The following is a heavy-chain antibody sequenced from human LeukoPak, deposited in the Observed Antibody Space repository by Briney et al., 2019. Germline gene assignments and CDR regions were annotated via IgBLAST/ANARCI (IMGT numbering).Heavy chain of an antibody. CDR1: GFTFTTSA. Sequence: GASVKVSCKGSGFTFTTSAVQWVRQARGQRLEWIGWIVVCSGNTNYAQKFQERVTITRDMSTSTAYMELSSLRSEDTAVYYCAAPYCSGGSCQGYYYYYMDVWGKGTTVTVSS. V-gene: IGHV1-58*01. CDR2: IVVCSGNT. J-gene: IGHJ6*03. CDR3: AAPYCSGGSCQGYYYYYMDV. D-gene: IGHD2-15*01.